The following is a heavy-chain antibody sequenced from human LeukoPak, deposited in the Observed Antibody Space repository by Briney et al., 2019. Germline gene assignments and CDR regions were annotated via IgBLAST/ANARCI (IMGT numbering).Heavy chain of an antibody. D-gene: IGHD3-10*01. J-gene: IGHJ4*02. CDR3: ARMGSGSGSPCYYFDY. V-gene: IGHV2-70*11. CDR1: GFSLSTSGMC. Sequence: SGPALVKPTRTLTLTCTFSGFSLSTSGMCVSWIRQPPGKALEWLARIDWDDDKYYSTSLKTRLTISKDTSKNQVVLTMTNMDPVDTATYYCARMGSGSGSPCYYFDYWGQGTLVTVSS. CDR2: IDWDDDK.